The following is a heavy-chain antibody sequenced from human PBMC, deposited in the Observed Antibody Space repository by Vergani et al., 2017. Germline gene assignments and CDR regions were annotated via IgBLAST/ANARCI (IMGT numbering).Heavy chain of an antibody. Sequence: QVQLQESGPGLVKPSGTLSLTCAVSGGSISSSYYWSWIRQPAGKGLEWIGRIYTSGSTNYNPSLKSRVTMSVDTSKNQFSLKLSSVTAADTAVYYCARDPSNWGPGAFDIWGQGTMVTVSS. CDR2: IYTSGST. CDR3: ARDPSNWGPGAFDI. J-gene: IGHJ3*02. CDR1: GGSISSSYY. V-gene: IGHV4-4*07. D-gene: IGHD7-27*01.